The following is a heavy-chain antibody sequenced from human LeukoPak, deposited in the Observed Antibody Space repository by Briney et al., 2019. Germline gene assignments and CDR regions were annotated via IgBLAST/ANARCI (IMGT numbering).Heavy chain of an antibody. Sequence: ASVKVSCTASGYTFTGYYMHWVRQAPGQGLEWMGWINPNSGGTNYAQKFQGRVTMTRDTSISTAYMELSRLRPDDTAVYYCARGNADYYYGMDVWGQGTTVTVSS. CDR2: INPNSGGT. J-gene: IGHJ6*02. CDR3: ARGNADYYYGMDV. V-gene: IGHV1-2*02. CDR1: GYTFTGYY.